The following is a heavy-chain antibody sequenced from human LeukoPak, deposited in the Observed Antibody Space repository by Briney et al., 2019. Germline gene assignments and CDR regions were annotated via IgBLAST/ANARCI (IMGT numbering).Heavy chain of an antibody. CDR3: VRSGYCSSTSCSSAFDI. J-gene: IGHJ3*02. CDR1: GFTLSSYG. Sequence: GGSLRLSCAASGFTLSSYGMHWVRQAPGKGLDWVAFIRYDGSIKDHADSVKGRFTISRDNSKNTLYLQMNSLRAEDTAVYYCVRSGYCSSTSCSSAFDIWGQGTMVTVSS. CDR2: IRYDGSIK. D-gene: IGHD2-2*03. V-gene: IGHV3-30*02.